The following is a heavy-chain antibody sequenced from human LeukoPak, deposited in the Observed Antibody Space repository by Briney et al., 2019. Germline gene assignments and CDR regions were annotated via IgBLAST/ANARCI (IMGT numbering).Heavy chain of an antibody. V-gene: IGHV1-2*02. CDR1: GYTFTGYY. CDR3: ARSPHILTGENFDY. J-gene: IGHJ4*02. CDR2: INPNHGDT. D-gene: IGHD3-9*01. Sequence: AASVKVSCKASGYTFTGYYMHWVRQAPRQGLEWMGWINPNHGDTNYAQKFQDRVSMTRDTSISTAYMHLSRLRSADTAVYYCARSPHILTGENFDYWGQGTLLTVSS.